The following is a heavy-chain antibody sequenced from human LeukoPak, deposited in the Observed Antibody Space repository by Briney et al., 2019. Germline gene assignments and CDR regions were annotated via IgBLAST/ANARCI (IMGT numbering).Heavy chain of an antibody. CDR1: GFTVSSNY. D-gene: IGHD6-13*01. J-gene: IGHJ4*02. CDR3: AKAAEQQLVGATDY. Sequence: GGSLRLSCAASGFTVSSNYMSWVRQAPGKGLEWVATMTRSSAIFYADSVKGRFTISRDNARNSVYLQMNSLRDDDTAVYSCAKAAEQQLVGATDYWGQGTLVTVSS. CDR2: MTRSSAI. V-gene: IGHV3-69-1*01.